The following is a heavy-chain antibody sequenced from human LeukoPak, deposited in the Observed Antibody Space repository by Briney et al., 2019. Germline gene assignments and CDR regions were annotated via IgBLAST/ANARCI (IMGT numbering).Heavy chain of an antibody. CDR3: ARVGGIGELSKGFFDC. D-gene: IGHD3-10*01. J-gene: IGHJ4*02. Sequence: GGSLRLSCAASGFTFSSYWMSWVHQAPGKGLVWVSRINSDGSSTSYADSVKGRFTISRDNAKNTLYLQMNSLRAEDTAVYYCARVGGIGELSKGFFDCWGQGTLVTVSS. V-gene: IGHV3-74*01. CDR1: GFTFSSYW. CDR2: INSDGSST.